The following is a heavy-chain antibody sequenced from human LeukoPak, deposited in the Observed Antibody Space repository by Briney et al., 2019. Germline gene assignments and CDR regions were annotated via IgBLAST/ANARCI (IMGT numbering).Heavy chain of an antibody. J-gene: IGHJ6*02. CDR2: IHYGGST. D-gene: IGHD6-19*01. Sequence: SETLSLTCTVSSGSISSRNYYWGWIRQPPGKGLEWIGSIHYGGSTYYNPSLKSPVTISVDTSKNQFSLRLSSVTAADTAVYYCARRSGWMEYYYYGMDVWGQGITVTV. CDR1: SGSISSRNYY. CDR3: ARRSGWMEYYYYGMDV. V-gene: IGHV4-39*01.